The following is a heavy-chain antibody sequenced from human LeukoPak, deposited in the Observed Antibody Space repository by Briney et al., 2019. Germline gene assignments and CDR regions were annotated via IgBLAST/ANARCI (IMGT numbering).Heavy chain of an antibody. V-gene: IGHV3-9*01. J-gene: IGHJ4*02. CDR3: AKVYSYGQYYFDY. CDR2: ITWNSGNI. CDR1: GFTFDDYT. Sequence: PGGSLRLSCAASGFTFDDYTMHWVRQPPGKGLEWVSGITWNSGNIAYADSVKGRFTISRDNSKNTLYLQMNSLRAEDTAVYYCAKVYSYGQYYFDYWGQGTLVTVSS. D-gene: IGHD5-18*01.